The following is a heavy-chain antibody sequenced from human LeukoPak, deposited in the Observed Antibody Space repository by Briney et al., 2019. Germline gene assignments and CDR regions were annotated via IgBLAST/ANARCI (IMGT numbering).Heavy chain of an antibody. V-gene: IGHV4-30-4*08. CDR1: GVSVSSGDYH. CDR3: ASPDCSTTSCYGDDPFDI. Sequence: SQTLSLTCTVSGVSVSSGDYHWTWIRQPPGKGLEWIGHIYYSVDTYYNPSLKSRVTISVDTSKNQFTLKLNSVTAADTAVYYCASPDCSTTSCYGDDPFDIWGQGTMVTVFS. CDR2: IYYSVDT. J-gene: IGHJ3*02. D-gene: IGHD2-2*01.